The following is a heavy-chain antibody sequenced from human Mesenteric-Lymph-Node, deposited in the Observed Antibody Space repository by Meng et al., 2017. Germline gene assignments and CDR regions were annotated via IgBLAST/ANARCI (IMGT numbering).Heavy chain of an antibody. V-gene: IGHV6-1*03. D-gene: IGHD6-19*01. CDR3: TRGSPFDI. CDR2: TYYRSKWVN. J-gene: IGHJ3*02. Sequence: SQTLSLTCAISGDGVSSNSGIWNWIRQSPSRGLEWLGRTYYRSKWVNEYAESVKSWIIINSDTSKNQFSLHLKSVTPEDTAVYYCTRGSPFDIWGQGTVVTVSS. CDR1: GDGVSSNSGI.